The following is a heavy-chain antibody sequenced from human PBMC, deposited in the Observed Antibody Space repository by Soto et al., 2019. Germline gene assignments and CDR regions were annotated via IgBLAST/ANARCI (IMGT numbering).Heavy chain of an antibody. CDR1: GSTFSNHI. D-gene: IGHD5-12*01. V-gene: IGHV1-69*08. CDR2: LIPILDIT. CDR3: ARDSPIGSTFSGHDDIDS. J-gene: IGHJ5*01. Sequence: QVQLVQSGAEVKKPGSSVKVSCKASGSTFSNHIITWVRQAPGQGLEWMGRLIPILDITNYAQKFQGRVTITADKSTTTAYMEVSSLSSEDTAVYYCARDSPIGSTFSGHDDIDSWGQGTLVTVSS.